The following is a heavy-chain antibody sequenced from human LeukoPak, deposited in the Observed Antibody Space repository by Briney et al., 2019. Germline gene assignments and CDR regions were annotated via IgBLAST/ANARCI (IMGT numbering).Heavy chain of an antibody. D-gene: IGHD4-17*01. Sequence: GSLRLSCAVSGFTFCNYGMHWVRQAPGKGLEGVALISYDRSSEYYAGSVKGRFTISRDNSKITVYLQMNSLKAEDTAVYYCAKELYNYGDYGAEGLDVGGQGTTVTVS. CDR3: AKELYNYGDYGAEGLDV. CDR2: ISYDRSSE. V-gene: IGHV3-30*18. CDR1: GFTFCNYG. J-gene: IGHJ6*02.